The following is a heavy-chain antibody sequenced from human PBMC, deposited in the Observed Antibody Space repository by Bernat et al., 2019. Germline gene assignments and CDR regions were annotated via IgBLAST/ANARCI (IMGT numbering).Heavy chain of an antibody. Sequence: EVQLLESGGGLVQPGGSLRLSCAASGFTFSSYAMSWVRQAPGKGLEWGSTISGSGGSTYSADSVKGRFTISRDNSKNTLYLQMNSPRAEDTAVYYCAKLDPNYFDYWGQGTLVTVSS. V-gene: IGHV3-23*01. CDR3: AKLDPNYFDY. CDR1: GFTFSSYA. J-gene: IGHJ4*02. CDR2: ISGSGGST.